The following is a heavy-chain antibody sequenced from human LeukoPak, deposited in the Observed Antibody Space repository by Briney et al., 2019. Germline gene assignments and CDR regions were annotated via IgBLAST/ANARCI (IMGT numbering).Heavy chain of an antibody. CDR3: ARASSMVRGVIYYYYYMDV. D-gene: IGHD3-10*01. Sequence: ASVKVSCKASGYTFTSYDINWVRQATGQGLEWMGWMNPNSGNTGYAQKFQGRVTMTRNTSISTAYMELSSLRSEDTAVYYCARASSMVRGVIYYYYYMDVWGKGTTVTVSS. CDR1: GYTFTSYD. V-gene: IGHV1-8*01. CDR2: MNPNSGNT. J-gene: IGHJ6*03.